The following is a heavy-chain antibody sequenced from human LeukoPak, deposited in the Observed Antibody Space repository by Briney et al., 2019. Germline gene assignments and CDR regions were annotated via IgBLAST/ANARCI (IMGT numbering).Heavy chain of an antibody. V-gene: IGHV7-4-1*02. CDR3: ARVVGCGGDCYSGISDY. J-gene: IGHJ4*02. D-gene: IGHD2-21*02. CDR1: GYTFTSYY. Sequence: ASVKVSCKGSGYTFTSYYMHWVRQAPGQGLEWMGWINTNTGNPTYAQGFTGRFVSFLDTSVSTAYLQISSLKAEDTAVYYCARVVGCGGDCYSGISDYWGQGTLVTVSS. CDR2: INTNTGNP.